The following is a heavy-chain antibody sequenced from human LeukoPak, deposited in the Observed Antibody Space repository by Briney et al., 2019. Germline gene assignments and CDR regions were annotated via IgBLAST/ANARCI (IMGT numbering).Heavy chain of an antibody. D-gene: IGHD3-22*01. CDR1: GGSISGSSYY. CDR3: ARGHITYYYDSSGIDY. V-gene: IGHV4-39*01. Sequence: SETLSLTCTVSGGSISGSSYYWGWIRQPPGKGLEWIGSIYYSGSTYYNPSLKSRVTISVDTSKNQFSLKLSSVTAADTAVYYCARGHITYYYDSSGIDYWGQGTLVTVSS. CDR2: IYYSGST. J-gene: IGHJ4*02.